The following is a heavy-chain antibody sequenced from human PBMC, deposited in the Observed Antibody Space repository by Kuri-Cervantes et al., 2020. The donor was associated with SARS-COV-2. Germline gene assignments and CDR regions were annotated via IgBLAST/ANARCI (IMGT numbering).Heavy chain of an antibody. V-gene: IGHV1-18*01. CDR3: ARVVFGGYGHYYFDY. J-gene: IGHJ4*02. Sequence: ASVKVSCKTSGYTFTNYGFTWVRQAPGQGLEFMGWISAYNGNTNYAQNLQGRVTRTTDTSTSTAYMELRSLRSDDTAMFYCARVVFGGYGHYYFDYWGQGTLVTVSS. CDR1: GYTFTNYG. D-gene: IGHD5-18*01. CDR2: ISAYNGNT.